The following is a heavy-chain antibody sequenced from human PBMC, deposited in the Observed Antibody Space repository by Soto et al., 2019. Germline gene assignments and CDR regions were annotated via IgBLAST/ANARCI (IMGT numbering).Heavy chain of an antibody. Sequence: PGGSLRLSCAASGFTFSSYAMSWVRQAPGKGLEWVSGINGSGGATYYADSVKGRFTISRDNSKNTLYLQMNSLRAEDTAVYYCSRDRYCSGGSCYSEWAFDIWGQGTMVTVSS. V-gene: IGHV3-23*01. CDR1: GFTFSSYA. D-gene: IGHD2-15*01. CDR3: SRDRYCSGGSCYSEWAFDI. J-gene: IGHJ3*02. CDR2: INGSGGAT.